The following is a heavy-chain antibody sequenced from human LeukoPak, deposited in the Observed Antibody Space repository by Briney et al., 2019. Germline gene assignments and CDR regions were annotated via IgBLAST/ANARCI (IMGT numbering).Heavy chain of an antibody. J-gene: IGHJ6*03. D-gene: IGHD6-19*01. CDR3: ARGAVARQGFMGEGYYMDV. CDR2: IIPIFGTA. Sequence: GASVKVSCKASGGTFSSYALSWVRQAPGQGLEWMGGIIPIFGTANYAQKFQGRVTITTDESTSTAYMELSSLRSEDTAVYYCARGAVARQGFMGEGYYMDVWGKGTTVTVSS. CDR1: GGTFSSYA. V-gene: IGHV1-69*05.